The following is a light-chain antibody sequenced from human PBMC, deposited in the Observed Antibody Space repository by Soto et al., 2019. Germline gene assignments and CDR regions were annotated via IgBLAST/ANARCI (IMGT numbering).Light chain of an antibody. V-gene: IGKV1-27*01. Sequence: DIQMTQSPSSLSPSVGDRVTITCRASQGISNYLACYQQKPGKVPNLLIYAASTLQSGAPSRFSGSGSGTDFTLTISSLQPEDVATYYCQKYNRAPFTFGPGTKVDIK. CDR2: AAS. CDR3: QKYNRAPFT. CDR1: QGISNY. J-gene: IGKJ3*01.